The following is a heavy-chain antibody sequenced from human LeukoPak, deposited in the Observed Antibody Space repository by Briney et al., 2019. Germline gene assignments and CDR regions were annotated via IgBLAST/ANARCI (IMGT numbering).Heavy chain of an antibody. J-gene: IGHJ6*03. D-gene: IGHD5-18*01. Sequence: PSGTLSLTCTDSVGSISRHHWSWIRQPPRKGLEGMGDVFYTGSTEYNPSLKSRVTISLDTSKNQFSLKLNSVTAADTAVYYCAREPGGARVYSYGYGYYYYMDVWGKGTTVTVSS. CDR2: VFYTGST. CDR1: VGSISRHH. CDR3: AREPGGARVYSYGYGYYYYMDV. V-gene: IGHV4-59*11.